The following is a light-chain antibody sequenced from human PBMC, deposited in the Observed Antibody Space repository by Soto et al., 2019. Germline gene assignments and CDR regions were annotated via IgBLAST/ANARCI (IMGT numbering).Light chain of an antibody. CDR2: DAS. CDR1: QYVSSSS. J-gene: IGKJ1*01. V-gene: IGKV3-20*01. Sequence: EIVLTQSPGTLSVSPGERATLSCRASQYVSSSSLAWYQQKRGQAPRLLIHDASSRATGIPDRFSGSGSGTDFTLTISRLEPEDFAVYYCQQYGSSPRTFSQGTKVEVK. CDR3: QQYGSSPRT.